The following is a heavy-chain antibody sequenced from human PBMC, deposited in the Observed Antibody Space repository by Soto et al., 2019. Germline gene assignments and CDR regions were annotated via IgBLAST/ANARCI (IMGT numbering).Heavy chain of an antibody. Sequence: WASVKVSCKASGYTFTSYYMHWVRQAPGQGLEWMGIINPSGGSTSYAQKFQGRVTMTRDTSTSTVYMELSSLRSEDTAVYYCARGPPLLWGPIVGATRAFDIWGQGTMVTVSS. J-gene: IGHJ3*02. CDR3: ARGPPLLWGPIVGATRAFDI. V-gene: IGHV1-46*01. CDR1: GYTFTSYY. D-gene: IGHD1-26*01. CDR2: INPSGGST.